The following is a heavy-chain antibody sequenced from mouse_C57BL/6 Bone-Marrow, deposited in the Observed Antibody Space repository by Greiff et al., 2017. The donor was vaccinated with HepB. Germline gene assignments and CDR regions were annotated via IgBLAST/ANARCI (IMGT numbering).Heavy chain of an antibody. CDR1: GFTFSSYA. CDR2: ISDGGSYT. V-gene: IGHV5-4*03. D-gene: IGHD2-3*01. Sequence: EVKLVESGGGLVKPGGSLKLSCAASGFTFSSYAMSWVRQTPEKRLEWVATISDGGSYTYYPDNVKGRFTISRDNAKNNLYLQMSHLNSEDTAMYYCARVSYDGYQIFFLYYYAMDYWGQGTSVTVSS. CDR3: ARVSYDGYQIFFLYYYAMDY. J-gene: IGHJ4*01.